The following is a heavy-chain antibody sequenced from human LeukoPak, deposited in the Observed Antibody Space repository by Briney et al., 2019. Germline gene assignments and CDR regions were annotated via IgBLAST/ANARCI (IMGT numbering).Heavy chain of an antibody. V-gene: IGHV4-59*12. CDR1: GGSISTYY. CDR2: AFYSGST. Sequence: SETLSLTCTMSGGSISGGSISTYYWTWIRQPPGKGLEWIGYAFYSGSTNYNPSLKSRVTISLNMSKNQFSLKLNSVTAAATAVYYCASGPFYVDYVLGYWGQGTLVTVSS. D-gene: IGHD4-17*01. CDR3: ASGPFYVDYVLGY. J-gene: IGHJ4*02.